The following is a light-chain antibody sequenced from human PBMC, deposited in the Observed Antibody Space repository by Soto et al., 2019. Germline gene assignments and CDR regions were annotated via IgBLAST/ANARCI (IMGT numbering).Light chain of an antibody. CDR3: AAWDDSLSAVV. J-gene: IGLJ2*01. CDR1: SSNIGSNY. V-gene: IGLV1-47*01. CDR2: RTN. Sequence: QPVLTQPPSASGTPGQRVTISCSGSSSNIGSNYVYWYQQLPGTAPKVLIYRTNQRPSGVPDRFSGSKSGTSASLAISGLRSEDEADYYCAAWDDSLSAVVFGGGTKVTVL.